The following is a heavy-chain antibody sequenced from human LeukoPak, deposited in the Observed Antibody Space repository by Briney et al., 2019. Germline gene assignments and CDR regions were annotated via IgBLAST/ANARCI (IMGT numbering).Heavy chain of an antibody. CDR3: AMYGDYVENYFDY. Sequence: RASVKVSCKASGGTFSSYAISWVRQAPGQGLEWMGGIIPIFGTANYAQKFQGRVTITADESTSTAYMELSSLRSEDTAVYYCAMYGDYVENYFDYWGQGTLVTVSS. J-gene: IGHJ4*02. CDR2: IIPIFGTA. CDR1: GGTFSSYA. V-gene: IGHV1-69*13. D-gene: IGHD4-17*01.